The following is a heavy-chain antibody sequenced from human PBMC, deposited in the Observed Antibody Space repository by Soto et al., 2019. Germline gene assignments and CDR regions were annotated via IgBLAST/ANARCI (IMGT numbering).Heavy chain of an antibody. CDR2: ISGSGGST. Sequence: EVQLLESGGGLVQPGGSLRLSCAASGFTFSSYAMSWVRQAPGKGLEWVSAISGSGGSTYYADSVKGRFTISRDNSKNTLYLQMNSLRAEDTAVYYCAKTLEYYDFWSGGIDPWGQGTLVTVSS. V-gene: IGHV3-23*01. D-gene: IGHD3-3*01. J-gene: IGHJ5*02. CDR1: GFTFSSYA. CDR3: AKTLEYYDFWSGGIDP.